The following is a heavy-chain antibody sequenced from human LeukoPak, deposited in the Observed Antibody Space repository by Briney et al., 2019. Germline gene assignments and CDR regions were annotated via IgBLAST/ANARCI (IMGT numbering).Heavy chain of an antibody. CDR3: ASRYDSSGYPARDTDN. CDR1: GGTFSSYA. Sequence: SVKVSCKASGGTFSSYAISWVRQAPGQGLEWMGRIIPILCIANYAQKFQGRVTITADKSTSTAYMELSSLRSEDTAVYYCASRYDSSGYPARDTDNWGQGTLVTVSS. D-gene: IGHD3-22*01. CDR2: IIPILCIA. V-gene: IGHV1-69*04. J-gene: IGHJ4*02.